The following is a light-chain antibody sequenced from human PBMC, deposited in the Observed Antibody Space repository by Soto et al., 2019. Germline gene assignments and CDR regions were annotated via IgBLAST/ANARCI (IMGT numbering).Light chain of an antibody. CDR1: QSVSSY. CDR3: QQRINWPIAIT. V-gene: IGKV3-11*01. Sequence: EIVLTQSPATLSLSPGERATLSCRASQSVSSYLAWYQQKPGQAPRLLIYDASNRATGIPARFSGSGSGTNFTLTISSLEPEDFAVYYCQQRINWPIAITFGQGTRLEIK. CDR2: DAS. J-gene: IGKJ5*01.